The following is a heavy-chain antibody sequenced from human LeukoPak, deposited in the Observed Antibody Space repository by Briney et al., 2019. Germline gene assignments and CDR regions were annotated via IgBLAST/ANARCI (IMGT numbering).Heavy chain of an antibody. V-gene: IGHV5-51*01. Sequence: GASLQISCKGSGYSFTSYWIGWVRQMPGKGLEWMGIIYPGDSDTRYSPSFQGPVTISDDKSISTAYLQWSSLKASDSAMYYCARQRYYYDSSGTWGQGTLVTVSS. J-gene: IGHJ5*02. CDR3: ARQRYYYDSSGT. CDR1: GYSFTSYW. CDR2: IYPGDSDT. D-gene: IGHD3-22*01.